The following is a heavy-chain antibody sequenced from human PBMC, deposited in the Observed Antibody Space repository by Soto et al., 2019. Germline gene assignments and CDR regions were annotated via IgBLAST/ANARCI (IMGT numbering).Heavy chain of an antibody. J-gene: IGHJ3*02. CDR3: ATEGRDSGSAFDI. D-gene: IGHD3-10*01. Sequence: GGSLRLSCVVSGFTFSDYCMNWVRQAPGRGLEWVASISSGGNFIYYADSVRGRFTISRDNAENSLYLQMNSLRVEDTATYYCATEGRDSGSAFDIWGQGTLVTVSS. CDR2: ISSGGNFI. V-gene: IGHV3-21*06. CDR1: GFTFSDYC.